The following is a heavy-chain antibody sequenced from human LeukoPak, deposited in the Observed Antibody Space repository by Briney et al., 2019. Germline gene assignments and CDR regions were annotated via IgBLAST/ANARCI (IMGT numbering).Heavy chain of an antibody. Sequence: SETLSLTCAVYGGSLSGYYWSWIRQPPGKGLEWIGEISHSGSTKYNPSLKSRVTISVDTFKNQFSLKLSSVTAADTAVYYCARGRRAYAFDIWGQGTMVTVSS. J-gene: IGHJ3*02. V-gene: IGHV4-34*01. CDR3: ARGRRAYAFDI. CDR1: GGSLSGYY. D-gene: IGHD5-24*01. CDR2: ISHSGST.